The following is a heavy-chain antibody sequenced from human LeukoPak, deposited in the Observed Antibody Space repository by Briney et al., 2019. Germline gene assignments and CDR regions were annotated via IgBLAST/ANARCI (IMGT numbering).Heavy chain of an antibody. CDR3: AREGYCSSTSCYRNWFDP. CDR2: IYYSGST. D-gene: IGHD2-2*02. Sequence: PSQTLSLTCTVSGGSISSGDYYWSWIRQPPGKGLEWIGYIYYSGSTYYNPSLKSRVTISVDTSKNQFSLKLSSVTAADTAVYYCAREGYCSSTSCYRNWFDPWGQGTLVTVSS. CDR1: GGSISSGDYY. J-gene: IGHJ5*02. V-gene: IGHV4-30-4*01.